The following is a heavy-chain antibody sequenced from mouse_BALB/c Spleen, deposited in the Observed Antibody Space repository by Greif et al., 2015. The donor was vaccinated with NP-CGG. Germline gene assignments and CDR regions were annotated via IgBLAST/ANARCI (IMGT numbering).Heavy chain of an antibody. D-gene: IGHD2-10*02. V-gene: IGHV5-15*02. CDR1: GFTFSDYG. CDR3: ARDKYGTFDY. CDR2: ISNLAYSI. Sequence: EVKLVESGGGLVQPGGSRKLSCAASGFTFSDYGMAWVRQAPGKGPEWVAFISNLAYSIYYADTVTGRFTISRENAKNTLYLEMSSLRSEDTAMYYCARDKYGTFDYWGQGTTLTVSS. J-gene: IGHJ2*01.